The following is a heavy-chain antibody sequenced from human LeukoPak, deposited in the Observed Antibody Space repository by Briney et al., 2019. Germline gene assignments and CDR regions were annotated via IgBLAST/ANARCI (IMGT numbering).Heavy chain of an antibody. J-gene: IGHJ4*02. V-gene: IGHV1-18*01. CDR1: GYTFTSYG. CDR2: ISAYNGNT. D-gene: IGHD2-2*02. CDR3: ARVEVCSSTSCHISIAAAGTGPLDY. Sequence: ASVKVSCKASGYTFTSYGISWVRQAPGQGLEWMGWISAYNGNTNYAQKLQGRVTMTTDTSTSTAYMELRSLRSDDTAVYYCARVEVCSSTSCHISIAAAGTGPLDYWGQGTLVTVSS.